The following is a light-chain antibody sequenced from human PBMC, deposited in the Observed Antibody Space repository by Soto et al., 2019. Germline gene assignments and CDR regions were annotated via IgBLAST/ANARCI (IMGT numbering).Light chain of an antibody. V-gene: IGKV3-15*01. CDR1: QSVSSN. Sequence: EIVMTQSPATLSVSPGERATLSCRASQSVSSNLAWYQQKPGQAPRLLIHGASTRATGIPARFSGSGSGTEFTLTISSLQSEDFAVYYCQQRSNWPPPITFGQGTRLEIK. CDR3: QQRSNWPPPIT. CDR2: GAS. J-gene: IGKJ5*01.